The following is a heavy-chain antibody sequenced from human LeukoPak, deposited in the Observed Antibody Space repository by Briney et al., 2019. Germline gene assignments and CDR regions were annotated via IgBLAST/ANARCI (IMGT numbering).Heavy chain of an antibody. CDR2: IKQDGSEK. V-gene: IGHV3-7*01. D-gene: IGHD6-13*01. J-gene: IGHJ4*02. CDR3: ARGYSSSLYFRSRKQYFDY. Sequence: GGSLRLSCAASGFTFSSYWMSWVRQAPGKGLEWVANIKQDGSEKYYVDSVKGRFTISRDNAKNSLYLQMNSLRAEDTAVYYCARGYSSSLYFRSRKQYFDYWGQGTLVTVSS. CDR1: GFTFSSYW.